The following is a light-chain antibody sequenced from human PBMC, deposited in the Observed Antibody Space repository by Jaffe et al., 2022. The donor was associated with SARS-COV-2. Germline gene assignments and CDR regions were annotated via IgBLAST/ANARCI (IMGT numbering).Light chain of an antibody. J-gene: IGKJ4*01. CDR1: QSVTSN. CDR3: QQYNNWPLT. V-gene: IGKV3-15*01. Sequence: EIVMTQSPATLSVSPGEGATLSCRASQSVTSNLAWYQHKPGQAPRLLISGASTRATGIPARFSGSGSETDFTLTISSLQSEDFAVYYCQQYNNWPLTFGGGTKVEIK. CDR2: GAS.